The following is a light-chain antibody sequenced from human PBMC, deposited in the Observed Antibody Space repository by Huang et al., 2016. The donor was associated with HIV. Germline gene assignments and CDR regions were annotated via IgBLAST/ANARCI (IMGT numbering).Light chain of an antibody. Sequence: EIVLTQSPGTLSLSPGERATLTCRASQSVGIYLDWYQQKPGQAPRLLIYGASTRVTGIPDRFSGGGSGTDFTLNISRLEPKDFAVYYCQQYERPPDTFGPGTKVNIK. CDR2: GAS. CDR1: QSVGIY. V-gene: IGKV3-20*01. J-gene: IGKJ3*01. CDR3: QQYERPPDT.